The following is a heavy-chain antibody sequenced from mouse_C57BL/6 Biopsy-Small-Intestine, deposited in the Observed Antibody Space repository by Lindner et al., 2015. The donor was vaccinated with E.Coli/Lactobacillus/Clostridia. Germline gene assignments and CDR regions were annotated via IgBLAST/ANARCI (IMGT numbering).Heavy chain of an antibody. V-gene: IGHV1-63*01. D-gene: IGHD2-5*01. J-gene: IGHJ4*01. Sequence: VQLQESGAELVKPGASVKLSCTASGFNIKDYYMHWVKQRPGHGLEWIGDIYPGGGYTNYNEKFKGKATLTADKSSSTAYMQFSSLTSEDSAIYYCARSNYDAMDYWGQGTSVTASS. CDR2: IYPGGGYT. CDR1: GFNIKDYY. CDR3: ARSNYDAMDY.